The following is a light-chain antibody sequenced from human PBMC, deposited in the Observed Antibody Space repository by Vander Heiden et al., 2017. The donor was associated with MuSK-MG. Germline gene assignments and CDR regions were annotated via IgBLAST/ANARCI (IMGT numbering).Light chain of an antibody. Sequence: DIQMTQSPSTLSASVGDRVTITCRASQFISTWLAWYQQKPGKAPKLLIYKASSLESGVPSRFSGSGSGTEFTLTISSLQPDDFATYYCQQYNSCDTFGQGTKLEIK. CDR3: QQYNSCDT. V-gene: IGKV1-5*03. J-gene: IGKJ2*01. CDR2: KAS. CDR1: QFISTW.